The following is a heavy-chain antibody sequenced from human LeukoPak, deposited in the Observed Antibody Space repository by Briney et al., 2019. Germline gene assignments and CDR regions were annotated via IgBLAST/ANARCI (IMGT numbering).Heavy chain of an antibody. CDR3: ARDTCTNGVCYGY. Sequence: GGSLRLSCAASGFTFSSSAMSWVRQVPGKGLEWVSGISSSGGSTNYADSVRGRFTISRDDSKNTLYLQMNSLRAEDTAVYYCARDTCTNGVCYGYWGQGTLVTVSS. CDR2: ISSSGGST. CDR1: GFTFSSSA. V-gene: IGHV3-23*01. D-gene: IGHD2-8*01. J-gene: IGHJ4*02.